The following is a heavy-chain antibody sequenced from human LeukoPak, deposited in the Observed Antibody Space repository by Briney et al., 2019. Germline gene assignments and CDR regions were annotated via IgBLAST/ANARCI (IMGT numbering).Heavy chain of an antibody. CDR3: VRGWGYLRWIYDY. J-gene: IGHJ4*02. V-gene: IGHV1-46*01. Sequence: ASVKDSRMPSVYTLTIYFLYCVRPTPRQGREWMGIINPSDGSTSNEQKFQGGVTMTRDTSTSTLYIGLSRLRSADTPVHYCVRGWGYLRWIYDYWGQGTLVTVSS. CDR1: VYTLTIYF. CDR2: INPSDGST. D-gene: IGHD3-16*01.